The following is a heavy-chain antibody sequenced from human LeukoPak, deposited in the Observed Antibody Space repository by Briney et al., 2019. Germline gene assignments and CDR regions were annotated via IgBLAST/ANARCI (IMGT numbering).Heavy chain of an antibody. D-gene: IGHD3-22*01. CDR2: IYYSGST. J-gene: IGHJ4*02. Sequence: SETLSLTCTVSGGSVSSGSYYWSWIRQPPGKGLEWIGYIYYSGSTNYNPSLKSRVTISVDTSKNQFSLKLSSVTAADTAVYYCARGATYYYDSSGYHYFDYWGQGTLVTVSS. V-gene: IGHV4-61*01. CDR1: GGSVSSGSYY. CDR3: ARGATYYYDSSGYHYFDY.